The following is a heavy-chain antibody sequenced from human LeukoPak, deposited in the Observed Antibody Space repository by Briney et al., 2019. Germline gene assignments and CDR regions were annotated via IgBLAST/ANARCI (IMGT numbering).Heavy chain of an antibody. CDR1: GYTFTDYY. J-gene: IGHJ4*02. CDR2: INPNSGAT. Sequence: ASVKVSCKASGYTFTDYYMHWVPQAPGQGLEWMGWINPNSGATNYAQTFQGRVTMTRDTSSSATYMDLSRLTTDDTAFYYCTRVGLTYGDFDYWGQGTLVTVSS. CDR3: TRVGLTYGDFDY. D-gene: IGHD3-10*01. V-gene: IGHV1-2*02.